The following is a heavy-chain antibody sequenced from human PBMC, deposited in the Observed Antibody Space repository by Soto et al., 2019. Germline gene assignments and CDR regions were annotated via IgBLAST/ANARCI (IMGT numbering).Heavy chain of an antibody. CDR2: IGTHADTT. CDR1: GFTFSTYA. Sequence: EGQLLESGGGLVQPGGSLRLSCAASGFTFSTYALTWVRQAPGKGLEWVSSIGTHADTTYYVDSVKGRFSISRDNSKNTVYLQMSSLSAEDTAVYYCARPYVEVAVNDAFDIWGRGTMVTVSS. J-gene: IGHJ3*02. V-gene: IGHV3-23*01. CDR3: ARPYVEVAVNDAFDI. D-gene: IGHD3-16*01.